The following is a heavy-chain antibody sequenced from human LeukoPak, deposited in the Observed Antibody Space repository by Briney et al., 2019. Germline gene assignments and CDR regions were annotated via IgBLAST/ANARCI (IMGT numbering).Heavy chain of an antibody. CDR3: ARGYYDSSGYSDWYFDL. V-gene: IGHV4-34*01. CDR1: GGSFSTYY. CDR2: INHSGST. D-gene: IGHD3-22*01. J-gene: IGHJ2*01. Sequence: SETLSLTCVVYGGSFSTYYWSWIRQPPGKGLEWIGEINHSGSTNYNPSLKSRVTISVDTSKNQFSLKLSSVTAADTAVYYCARGYYDSSGYSDWYFDLWGRGTLVTVSS.